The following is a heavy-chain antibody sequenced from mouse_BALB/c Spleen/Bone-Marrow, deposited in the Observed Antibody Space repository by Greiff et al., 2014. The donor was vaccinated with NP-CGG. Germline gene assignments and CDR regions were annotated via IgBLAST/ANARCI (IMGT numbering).Heavy chain of an antibody. CDR1: GYTFTSYW. V-gene: IGHV1S81*02. CDR3: APYYYGSSYGFYWYFDV. CDR2: INPSNGRT. Sequence: LQESGAELVKPGASVKLSCKASGYTFTSYWMHWVKQRPGQGLEWIGEINPSNGRTNYNEKFKSKATLTVDKSSSTAYMQLXXXXSEXXXXYYCAPYYYGSSYGFYWYFDVWGAGTTVTVSS. J-gene: IGHJ1*01. D-gene: IGHD1-1*01.